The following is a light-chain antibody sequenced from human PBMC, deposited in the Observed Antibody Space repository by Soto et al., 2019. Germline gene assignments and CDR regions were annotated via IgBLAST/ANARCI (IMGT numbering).Light chain of an antibody. Sequence: QSVLAQPASVSGSPGQAITISCTGTSSDVGGYIYVSWYQQHAGKAPKLIIYEVNNRPSGVSNRFSGSKSGNTASLTISGLQAEDEADYYCTSYTSGSTLYVFGTGTKV. J-gene: IGLJ1*01. CDR1: SSDVGGYIY. V-gene: IGLV2-14*01. CDR2: EVN. CDR3: TSYTSGSTLYV.